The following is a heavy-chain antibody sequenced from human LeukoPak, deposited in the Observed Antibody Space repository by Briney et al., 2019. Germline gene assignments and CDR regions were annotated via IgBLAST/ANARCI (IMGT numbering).Heavy chain of an antibody. J-gene: IGHJ4*02. Sequence: GGSLRLSCAASGFTFSSYWMSWVRQAPGKGLEWVANIKQDGSEKKYVDSVKGRFTISRDNAKKSLYLQMNSLRAEDTAVYYCARVAEAAAFDSWGQGTLVTVSS. CDR3: ARVAEAAAFDS. CDR1: GFTFSSYW. V-gene: IGHV3-7*01. D-gene: IGHD6-13*01. CDR2: IKQDGSEK.